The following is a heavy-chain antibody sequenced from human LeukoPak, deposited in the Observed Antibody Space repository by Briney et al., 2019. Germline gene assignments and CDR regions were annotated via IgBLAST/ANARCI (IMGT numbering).Heavy chain of an antibody. V-gene: IGHV4-59*01. J-gene: IGHJ4*02. CDR1: GGSISSYY. D-gene: IGHD3-22*01. CDR2: IYYSGST. Sequence: SETLSLTCTVSGGSISSYYWSWIRQPPREGLGWIGHIYYSGSTTYSPSLKRRVTISVDTSKSQFSLKLSSVTAADTAVYYCARRGPDYYDSSGYYFDYWGQGSLVTVSS. CDR3: ARRGPDYYDSSGYYFDY.